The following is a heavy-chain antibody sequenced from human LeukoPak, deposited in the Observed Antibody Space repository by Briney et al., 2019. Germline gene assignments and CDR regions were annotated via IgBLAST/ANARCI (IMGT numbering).Heavy chain of an antibody. CDR2: IYYSGST. CDR1: GGSFSGYY. Sequence: SETLSLTCAVYGGSFSGYYWSWIRQPPGKGLEWIGYIYYSGSTNYNPSLKSRVTISVDTSKNQFSLKLSFVTAADTAVYYCARGYGDYVGVWYFDLWGRGTLVTVSS. CDR3: ARGYGDYVGVWYFDL. V-gene: IGHV4-59*01. J-gene: IGHJ2*01. D-gene: IGHD4-17*01.